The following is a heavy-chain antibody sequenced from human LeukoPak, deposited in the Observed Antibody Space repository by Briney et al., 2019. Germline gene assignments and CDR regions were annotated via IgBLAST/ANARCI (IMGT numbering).Heavy chain of an antibody. CDR1: GGSFGGYY. J-gene: IGHJ4*02. CDR2: INHSGST. V-gene: IGHV4-34*01. CDR3: ASRRCSGGSCYSYFDY. D-gene: IGHD2-15*01. Sequence: SETLSLTCAVYGGSFGGYYWSWIRQPPGKGLEWIGEINHSGSTNYNPSLKSRVTISVDTSKNQFSLKLSSVTAADTAVYYCASRRCSGGSCYSYFDYWGQGTLVTVSS.